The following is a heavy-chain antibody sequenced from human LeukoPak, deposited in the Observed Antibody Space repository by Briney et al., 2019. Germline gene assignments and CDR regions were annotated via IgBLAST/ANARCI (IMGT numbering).Heavy chain of an antibody. CDR2: IIPIFGIA. CDR3: ASLYSSTAGGPNWFDP. CDR1: GGTFSCYA. V-gene: IGHV1-69*04. Sequence: ASVKVSCKASGGTFSCYAISWVRQAPGQGLEWMGRIIPIFGIANYAQKFQGRVTITADKSTSTAYMELSSLRSEDTAVYYCASLYSSTAGGPNWFDPWGQGTLVTVSS. J-gene: IGHJ5*02. D-gene: IGHD6-13*01.